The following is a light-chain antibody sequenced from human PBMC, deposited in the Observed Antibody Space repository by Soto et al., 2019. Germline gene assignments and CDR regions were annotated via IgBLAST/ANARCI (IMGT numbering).Light chain of an antibody. J-gene: IGKJ1*01. CDR3: QQYDTSSWT. Sequence: EIVLTQSPGTLSLSPGERTTLSCRSSESDRSSYLAWYQQKPGRAPRLLIYGASSRATGIPDRFSGGGSGTDFTLTISRLEPEDSAVYYCQQYDTSSWTFGQGTKVEIK. CDR1: ESDRSSY. V-gene: IGKV3-20*01. CDR2: GAS.